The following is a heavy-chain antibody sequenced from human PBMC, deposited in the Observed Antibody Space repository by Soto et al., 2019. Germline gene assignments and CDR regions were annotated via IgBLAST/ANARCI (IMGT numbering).Heavy chain of an antibody. CDR2: ILHTGGT. V-gene: IGHV4-30-2*01. CDR3: ARLQFGEGFDY. Sequence: SETLSLTCAVSGGSISGGGFSWSWIRQPPGKGLEWIGYILHTGGTQYNPSLKSRVSMSVDKSKNQFSQHLTSVTAADTAVYYCARLQFGEGFDYWGRGALVTVSS. CDR1: GGSISGGGFS. D-gene: IGHD3-10*01. J-gene: IGHJ4*02.